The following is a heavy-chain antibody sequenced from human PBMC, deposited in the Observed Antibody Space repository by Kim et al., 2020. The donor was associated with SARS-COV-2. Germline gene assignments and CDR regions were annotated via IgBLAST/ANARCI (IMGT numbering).Heavy chain of an antibody. D-gene: IGHD2-2*01. CDR1: GGSISSGGYY. V-gene: IGHV4-31*03. J-gene: IGHJ4*02. CDR2: IYYSGST. CDR3: ARGVVPAAYN. Sequence: SETLSLTCTVSGGSISSGGYYWSWIRQHPGKGLEWIGYIYYSGSTYYNPSLKSRVTISVDTSKNQFSLKLSSVTAADTAVYYCARGVVPAAYNWGQGTLVTVSS.